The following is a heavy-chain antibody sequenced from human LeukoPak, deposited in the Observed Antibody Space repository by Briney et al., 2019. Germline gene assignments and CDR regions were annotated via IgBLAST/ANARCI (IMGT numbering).Heavy chain of an antibody. CDR2: INHSGST. J-gene: IGHJ5*02. Sequence: SETLSLTCAVYGGSFSGYYWSWIRQPPGKGLEWIGEINHSGSTNYNPSLKSRVTISVDTSKNQFSLKLSSVTAADTAVYYCARDGGMTTVTTSWFDPWGQGTLVTVSS. D-gene: IGHD4-17*01. V-gene: IGHV4-34*01. CDR1: GGSFSGYY. CDR3: ARDGGMTTVTTSWFDP.